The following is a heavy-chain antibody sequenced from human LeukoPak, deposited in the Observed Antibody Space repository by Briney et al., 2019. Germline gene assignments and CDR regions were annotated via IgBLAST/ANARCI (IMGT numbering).Heavy chain of an antibody. CDR3: ARERDGRNAHDSDY. Sequence: SETLSLTCAVYGGSFSGYYWTWIRQTPGKGLEWIGESKHGGSTNYNPSLKGRVTISIDTSMNQFSLKMTSVTAADTALYYCARERDGRNAHDSDYWGQGTLVTVSS. V-gene: IGHV4-34*01. CDR2: SKHGGST. CDR1: GGSFSGYY. J-gene: IGHJ4*02. D-gene: IGHD3-3*01.